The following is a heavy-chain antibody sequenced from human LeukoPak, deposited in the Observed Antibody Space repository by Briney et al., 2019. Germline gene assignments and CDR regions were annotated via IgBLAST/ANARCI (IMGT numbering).Heavy chain of an antibody. CDR1: GFSFNNYW. J-gene: IGHJ5*02. CDR3: ASHLWSQDIPVT. CDR2: IKQDGSDK. Sequence: GGSLRLSCAASGFSFNNYWMHWVRQAPGKGLEWVANIKQDGSDKYYVDSVKGRFTISRDNAKNSLYLQMSSLKASDTAMYYCASHLWSQDIPVTWGQGTLVTVSA. D-gene: IGHD6-19*01. V-gene: IGHV3-7*03.